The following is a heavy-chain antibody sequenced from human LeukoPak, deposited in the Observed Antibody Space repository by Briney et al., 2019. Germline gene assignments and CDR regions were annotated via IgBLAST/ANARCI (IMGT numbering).Heavy chain of an antibody. Sequence: ASVKVSCKASGYAFTDNYMHWVRQAPGQGLEWMGWINPNSGGTNYAQKFQGRVTMTRDTSTSTAYMELSSLRSEDTAVYYCARDRYYDSSGYEGPPRPPYYYMDVWGKGTTVTVSS. CDR3: ARDRYYDSSGYEGPPRPPYYYMDV. J-gene: IGHJ6*03. V-gene: IGHV1-2*02. D-gene: IGHD3-22*01. CDR2: INPNSGGT. CDR1: GYAFTDNY.